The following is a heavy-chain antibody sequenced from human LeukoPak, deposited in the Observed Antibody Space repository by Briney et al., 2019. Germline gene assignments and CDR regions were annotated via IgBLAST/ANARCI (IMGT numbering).Heavy chain of an antibody. J-gene: IGHJ3*02. D-gene: IGHD2-21*02. V-gene: IGHV3-30-3*01. Sequence: GGSLRLSCAASGFTFSSYSMHWVRQPPGKGLGWVAVILYVVSNTYYAGSVKGRFTISRDTSKNTLHLQMHSQSGEDTAVYYCARARGGIYGGDRLVYHDAFDIWGQGTMVTVSS. CDR1: GFTFSSYS. CDR3: ARARGGIYGGDRLVYHDAFDI. CDR2: ILYVVSNT.